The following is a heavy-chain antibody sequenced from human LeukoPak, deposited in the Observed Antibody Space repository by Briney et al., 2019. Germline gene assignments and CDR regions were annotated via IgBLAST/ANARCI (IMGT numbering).Heavy chain of an antibody. CDR1: GFTFSSCA. D-gene: IGHD6-13*01. J-gene: IGHJ4*02. CDR2: ISGSGGRT. V-gene: IGHV3-23*01. Sequence: PGESLRLSCAASGFTFSSCAMSWVRQTPGKGLEWVSAISGSGGRTYYADSVKGRFTISRDNSKNTLYLQMNSLRAEDTAVYYCAKVAAAGYYFDCWGRGTLVTVSS. CDR3: AKVAAAGYYFDC.